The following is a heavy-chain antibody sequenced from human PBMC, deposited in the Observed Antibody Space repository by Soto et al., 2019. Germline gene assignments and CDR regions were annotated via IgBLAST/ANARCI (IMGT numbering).Heavy chain of an antibody. D-gene: IGHD5-18*01. Sequence: LGGSLRLSCAASGFTFSNYGINWVRQAPGRGLEWISFISYSSATIHYADSVRGRFTISRDNANNSLYLEMSSLRDEDTAVYFCARDSSKYTYGSFYFDYWGQGTLVTVSS. J-gene: IGHJ4*02. CDR2: ISYSSATI. CDR1: GFTFSNYG. CDR3: ARDSSKYTYGSFYFDY. V-gene: IGHV3-48*02.